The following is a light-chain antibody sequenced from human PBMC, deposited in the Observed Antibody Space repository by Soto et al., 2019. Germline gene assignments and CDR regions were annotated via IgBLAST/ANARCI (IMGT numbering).Light chain of an antibody. Sequence: QSVLTQPTSVSGAPGQRVTISCTGSGPNIGSGYGVHWYQQLPGTAPKLLINGNNNRPSGVPDRFSGSKSGTSASLAIAGLQAEDEADYYCQSYDSSLSSRVFGTGTKLTVL. CDR2: GNN. CDR1: GPNIGSGYG. J-gene: IGLJ1*01. V-gene: IGLV1-40*01. CDR3: QSYDSSLSSRV.